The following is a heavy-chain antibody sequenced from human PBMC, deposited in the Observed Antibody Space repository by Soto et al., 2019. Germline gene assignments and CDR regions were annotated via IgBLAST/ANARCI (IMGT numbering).Heavy chain of an antibody. J-gene: IGHJ1*01. V-gene: IGHV4-39*01. CDR2: SYYSGST. Sequence: QLQLQESGPGLVKPSETLSLTCTVSGGSISSSSYYWGWIRQPPGTGLAWIGSSYYSGSTYYNPSRKRRVTIAVHASMNQFSLQLSAVPAADTAVYYCARHRAAEYSQHWGQGTLVTVSS. CDR1: GGSISSSSYY. CDR3: ARHRAAEYSQH.